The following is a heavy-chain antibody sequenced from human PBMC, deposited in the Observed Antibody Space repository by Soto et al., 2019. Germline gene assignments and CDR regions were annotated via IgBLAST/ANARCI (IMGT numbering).Heavy chain of an antibody. D-gene: IGHD3-10*01. CDR1: GVSISSYY. V-gene: IGHV4-59*01. Sequence: SETLSLTCAVSGVSISSYYWTWIRQPPGKGLEWIGYVHYSGTTTYNPSLKSRVTISIDTSKIHFSLKLTSVTAADTAVYYCASRHFFGSDLYRLFFDFWGQGTLVTVSS. CDR2: VHYSGTT. J-gene: IGHJ4*02. CDR3: ASRHFFGSDLYRLFFDF.